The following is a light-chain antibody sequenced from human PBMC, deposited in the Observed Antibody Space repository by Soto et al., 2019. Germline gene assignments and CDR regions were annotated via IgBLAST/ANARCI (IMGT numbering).Light chain of an antibody. V-gene: IGLV1-47*01. CDR1: SSNIGSNY. CDR2: RNN. Sequence: QSVLTQPPSASGTPGQRVTISCSGSSSNIGSNYVYWYQQLPGTAPKLLIYRNNQRPAGVPDRFSGSKSGPSASLAISGLRSEDEADYYCAAWDDSLSVVVFGGGTKPTVL. J-gene: IGLJ2*01. CDR3: AAWDDSLSVVV.